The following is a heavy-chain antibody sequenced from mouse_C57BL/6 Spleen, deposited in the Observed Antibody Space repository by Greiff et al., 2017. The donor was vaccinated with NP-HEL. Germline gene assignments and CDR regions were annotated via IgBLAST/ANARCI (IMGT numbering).Heavy chain of an antibody. Sequence: QVQLQQSGPELVKPGASVKISCKASGYAFSSSWMNWVKQRPGKGLEWIGRIYPGDGDTNYNGKFKGKATLTADKSSSTAYMQLSSLTSEDSAVYFCARSGDYGGSSVYFDYWGQGTTLTVSS. J-gene: IGHJ2*01. CDR3: ARSGDYGGSSVYFDY. CDR2: IYPGDGDT. D-gene: IGHD1-1*01. CDR1: GYAFSSSW. V-gene: IGHV1-82*01.